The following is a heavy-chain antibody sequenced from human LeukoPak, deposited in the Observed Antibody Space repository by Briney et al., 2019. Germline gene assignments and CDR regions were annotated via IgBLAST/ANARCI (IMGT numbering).Heavy chain of an antibody. D-gene: IGHD2-2*03. CDR1: GFTFSSYW. CDR3: ARATLDIVGATRTFDY. CDR2: INSDGTST. J-gene: IGHJ4*02. Sequence: GGSLRLSCAASGFTFSSYWMHWVRQAPGEGLVCVSRINSDGTSTTYADSVKGRFTVSRDNARNTLYMQMNSLRAEDTAVYYCARATLDIVGATRTFDYWGQGTLVTVSS. V-gene: IGHV3-74*01.